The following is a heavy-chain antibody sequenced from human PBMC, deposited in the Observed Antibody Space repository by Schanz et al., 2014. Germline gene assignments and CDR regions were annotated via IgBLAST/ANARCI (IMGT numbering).Heavy chain of an antibody. D-gene: IGHD3-10*01. CDR1: RSTFSSYT. Sequence: QVQLVQSGAEVKKPGSSVKVSCKASRSTFSSYTISWVRQARGQGLEWVGRIVPIAGITNYAQRFQGRVSITADTSTNTAYMELSSLTSEDTAVHYCARGRGFYDYWGQGTLVTVSS. CDR3: ARGRGFYDY. J-gene: IGHJ4*02. CDR2: IVPIAGIT. V-gene: IGHV1-69*02.